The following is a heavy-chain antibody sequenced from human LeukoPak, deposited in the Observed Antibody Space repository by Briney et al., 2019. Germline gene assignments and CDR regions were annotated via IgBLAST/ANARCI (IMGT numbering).Heavy chain of an antibody. D-gene: IGHD2-15*01. CDR3: ARDDEVAAATFGY. Sequence: SETLSLTCSVSGGSLRSYYWSWIRQPPGKGLEWIGYIYYSGSTYYNPSLKTRVTMSIDPSKNQFSLKLSSLTAAGTAVYYCARDDEVAAATFGYWGQGTLVTVSS. V-gene: IGHV4-59*06. CDR2: IYYSGST. CDR1: GGSLRSYY. J-gene: IGHJ4*02.